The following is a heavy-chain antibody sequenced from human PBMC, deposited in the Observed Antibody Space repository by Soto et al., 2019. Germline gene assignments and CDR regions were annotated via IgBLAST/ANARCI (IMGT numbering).Heavy chain of an antibody. J-gene: IGHJ3*02. CDR1: GYTFTNYG. CDR2: MNANNGDT. V-gene: IGHV1-8*02. Sequence: ASVKVSCKTSGYTFTNYGITWVRQAPGQGLKWMGWMNANNGDTDYAQKFQGRVTMTRNTSISTAYMELSSLRSEDTAVYYCARGVVVMGAFDIWGQGTMVTVSS. D-gene: IGHD2-15*01. CDR3: ARGVVVMGAFDI.